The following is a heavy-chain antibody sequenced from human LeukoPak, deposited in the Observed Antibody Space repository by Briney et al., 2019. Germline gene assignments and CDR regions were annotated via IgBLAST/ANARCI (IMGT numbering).Heavy chain of an antibody. V-gene: IGHV3-30*02. D-gene: IGHD3-22*01. J-gene: IGHJ4*02. Sequence: PGGSLRLSCAASGFTFSSYGMHWVRQAPGKGLEWVAFIRNDGSNEYYADSVKGRFTISRDNSKNTLYLQMNSLRAEDTAVYYCAWIYDSSGYYPSETAYYFDYWGQGTLVTVSS. CDR1: GFTFSSYG. CDR2: IRNDGSNE. CDR3: AWIYDSSGYYPSETAYYFDY.